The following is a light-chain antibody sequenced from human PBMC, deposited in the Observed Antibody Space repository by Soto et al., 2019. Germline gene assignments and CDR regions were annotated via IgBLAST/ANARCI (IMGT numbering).Light chain of an antibody. CDR2: GAS. J-gene: IGKJ5*01. V-gene: IGKV3-20*01. CDR1: QSVSSR. CDR3: QHYAGGSRIT. Sequence: EIVMTQSPGTLSLSPGERATLSCRASQSVSSRLAWHQQKPGQAPRLLISGASSRATGIPDRFSGSGFGTDLTLTISRLEPEDFALYYCQHYAGGSRITFGQGTRLEIK.